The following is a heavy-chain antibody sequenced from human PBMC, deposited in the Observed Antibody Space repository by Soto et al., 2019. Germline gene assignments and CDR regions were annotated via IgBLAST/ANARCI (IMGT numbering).Heavy chain of an antibody. D-gene: IGHD2-2*02. J-gene: IGHJ4*02. V-gene: IGHV5-51*01. CDR2: IYPGDSNT. CDR3: ARQEYCSITACYTVDY. CDR1: GYSFTSYW. Sequence: PXECLKTSFKGYGYSFTSYWIGWVRQMPGKGLEWMGIIYPGDSNTRYSPSFQGQVTISADKSVSTAYLQWSSLKASDTAMYYCARQEYCSITACYTVDYWGQGTLVTVSS.